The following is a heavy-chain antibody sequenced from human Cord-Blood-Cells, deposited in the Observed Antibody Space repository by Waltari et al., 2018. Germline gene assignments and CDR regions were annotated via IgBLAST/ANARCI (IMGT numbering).Heavy chain of an antibody. D-gene: IGHD6-13*01. CDR1: GGSFSGYY. Sequence: QVQLQQWGAGLLKPSETMSLTCAVYGGSFSGYYWTWLRQPPGKGLEWIGEINHSGSTNYNPSLKSRVTISVDTSKNQFSLKLSSVTAADTAVYYCARGLGGSSWYYYYYGMDVWGQGTTVTVSS. CDR3: ARGLGGSSWYYYYYGMDV. J-gene: IGHJ6*02. CDR2: INHSGST. V-gene: IGHV4-34*01.